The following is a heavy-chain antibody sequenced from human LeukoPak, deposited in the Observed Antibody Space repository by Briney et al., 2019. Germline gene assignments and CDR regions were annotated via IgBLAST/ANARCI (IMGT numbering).Heavy chain of an antibody. V-gene: IGHV3-74*01. Sequence: GGSLRLSCAASGFTSSYYWMHWVRQAPGKGLVWVSRINSDGSSAIYADSVKGRFTISRDNAKNTLYLQMNSLRAEDTAVYYCAKDRCSGGSCYSENAFDIWGQGTMVTVSS. CDR1: GFTSSYYW. CDR2: INSDGSSA. J-gene: IGHJ3*02. D-gene: IGHD2-15*01. CDR3: AKDRCSGGSCYSENAFDI.